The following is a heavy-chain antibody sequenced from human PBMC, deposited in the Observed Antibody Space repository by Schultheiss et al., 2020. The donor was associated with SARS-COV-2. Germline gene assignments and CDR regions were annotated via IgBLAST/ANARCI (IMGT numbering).Heavy chain of an antibody. CDR3: AKDGRNRGNSGYDYTSSDLDQDYYHYYYMHV. Sequence: GESLKISCAASGFTLSSYEMNWVRQAPGKGLEWVSYISGSGKTMYYADSVKGRFTISRDNSKNTLYLQMSGLRAEDTAVYYCAKDGRNRGNSGYDYTSSDLDQDYYHYYYMHVWCKGTMVKVSS. CDR1: GFTLSSYE. J-gene: IGHJ6*03. V-gene: IGHV3-48*03. CDR2: ISGSGKTM. D-gene: IGHD5-12*01.